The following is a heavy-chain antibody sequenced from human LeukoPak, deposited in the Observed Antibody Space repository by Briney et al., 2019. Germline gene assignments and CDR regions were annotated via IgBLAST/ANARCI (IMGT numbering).Heavy chain of an antibody. Sequence: GGSLRLSCAASGFTFSNYSMSWVRQAPGKGLEWVSSISGSGGRIDYADSVKGRFTISRDNSKNTLSPQMNSLTAEDTAVYYCAKNPRLEGWIYFDSWGQGILVTVSS. CDR2: ISGSGGRI. CDR3: AKNPRLEGWIYFDS. D-gene: IGHD1-1*01. J-gene: IGHJ4*02. CDR1: GFTFSNYS. V-gene: IGHV3-23*01.